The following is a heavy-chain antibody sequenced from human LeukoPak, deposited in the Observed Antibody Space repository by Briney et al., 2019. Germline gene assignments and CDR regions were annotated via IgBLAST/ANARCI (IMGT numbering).Heavy chain of an antibody. Sequence: ASVKVSCKASGGTFSSYAISWVRQAPGQGLEWMGRIIPIFGIANYAQKFQGRVTITADKSTSTAYMELSSLRSEDTAVYYCARETWYEAVAAVGGFDYWGQGTLVTVSS. CDR2: IIPIFGIA. V-gene: IGHV1-69*04. D-gene: IGHD6-19*01. CDR3: ARETWYEAVAAVGGFDY. CDR1: GGTFSSYA. J-gene: IGHJ4*02.